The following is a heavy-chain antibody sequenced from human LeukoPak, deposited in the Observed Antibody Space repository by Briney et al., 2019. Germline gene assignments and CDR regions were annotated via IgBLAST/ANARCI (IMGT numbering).Heavy chain of an antibody. CDR3: ARDREIRGYYYDEGDAFDI. CDR1: GGSISSYY. V-gene: IGHV4-59*01. Sequence: SETLSLTCTVSGGSISSYYWSWVRQPPGKGLEGIGYIYYSGSTNYNPSLKRRGTILVDKTKKKFFLKLRCVIAADTAVYYCARDREIRGYYYDEGDAFDIWGQGTMVTVSS. J-gene: IGHJ3*02. CDR2: IYYSGST. D-gene: IGHD3-22*01.